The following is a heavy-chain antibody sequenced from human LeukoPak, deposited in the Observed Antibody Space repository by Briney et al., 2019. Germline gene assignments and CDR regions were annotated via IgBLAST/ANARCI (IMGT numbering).Heavy chain of an antibody. V-gene: IGHV1-2*02. J-gene: IGHJ4*02. CDR1: GYTLSELS. Sequence: ASVKVSCKVSGYTLSELSMHWVRQAPGQGLEWMGWINPNSGGTNYAQKLQGRVTMTTDTSTSTAYMELRSLRSDDTAVYYCARMMRQYQLPDYWGQGTLVTVSS. D-gene: IGHD2-2*01. CDR3: ARMMRQYQLPDY. CDR2: INPNSGGT.